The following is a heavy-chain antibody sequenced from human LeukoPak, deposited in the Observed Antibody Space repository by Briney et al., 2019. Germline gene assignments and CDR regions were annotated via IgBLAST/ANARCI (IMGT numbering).Heavy chain of an antibody. J-gene: IGHJ4*02. V-gene: IGHV3-66*01. CDR3: AREFLGWFGEFFDY. CDR1: GFTVSSNY. D-gene: IGHD3-10*01. Sequence: GGSLRLSCAASGFTVSSNYMSWVRQAPGKGLEWVSLIYSGGSTYYADSVKGRFTISRDNSRNTLYLQMNSLRAEDTAVYYCAREFLGWFGEFFDYWGQGTLVTVSS. CDR2: IYSGGST.